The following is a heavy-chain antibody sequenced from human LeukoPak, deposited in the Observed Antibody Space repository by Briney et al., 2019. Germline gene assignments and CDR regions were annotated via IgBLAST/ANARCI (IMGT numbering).Heavy chain of an antibody. CDR2: TNTNTGKP. V-gene: IGHV7-4-1*02. CDR1: GYTSTSYA. J-gene: IGHJ4*02. Sequence: GASVKVSCKASGYTSTSYAMNWVRQAPGQGLEWMGWTNTNTGKPTYAQGFTGRFVFSLDSSVSTAYLQINSLNAEGTAVYYCARAAPLDYWGQGTLVTVSS. D-gene: IGHD6-6*01. CDR3: ARAAPLDY.